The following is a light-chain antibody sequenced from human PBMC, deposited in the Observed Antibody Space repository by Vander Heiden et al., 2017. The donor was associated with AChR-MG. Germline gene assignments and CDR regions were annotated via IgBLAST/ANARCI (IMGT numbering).Light chain of an antibody. CDR2: EDN. Sequence: NFLLSQPHSVSESPGMTVSISCTRSSDSIASRYVQCFQQRPGSAPTTVIFEDNRRPSGVPDRFSGSIDTSSNSASLIISGLMTEDEADYYCQSYANNIVVFGGGTKLTVL. CDR1: SDSIASRY. V-gene: IGLV6-57*03. J-gene: IGLJ2*01. CDR3: QSYANNIVV.